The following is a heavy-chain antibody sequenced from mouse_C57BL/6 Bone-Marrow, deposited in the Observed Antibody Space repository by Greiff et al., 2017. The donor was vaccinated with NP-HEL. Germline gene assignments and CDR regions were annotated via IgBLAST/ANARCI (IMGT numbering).Heavy chain of an antibody. Sequence: QVQLKQSGAELVRPGTSVKLSCKASGYTFTSYWMHWVKQRPGQGLEWIGVIDPSDSYTNYNQKFKGKATLTVDTSSSTAYMQLSSLTSEDSAVYYCASDGYFWFAYWGQGTLVTVSA. CDR1: GYTFTSYW. J-gene: IGHJ3*01. D-gene: IGHD2-3*01. CDR3: ASDGYFWFAY. V-gene: IGHV1-59*01. CDR2: IDPSDSYT.